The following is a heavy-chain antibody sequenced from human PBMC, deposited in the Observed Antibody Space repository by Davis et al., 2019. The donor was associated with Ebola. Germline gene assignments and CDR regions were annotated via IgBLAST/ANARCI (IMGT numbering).Heavy chain of an antibody. D-gene: IGHD1/OR15-1a*01. CDR3: VTENWYRFES. V-gene: IGHV3-33*05. J-gene: IGHJ4*02. Sequence: GESLKISCAASGFTFSSYGMHWVRQAPGKGLEWVAVISYDGSNKYYADSVKGRFTISRDNSKNTLYLQMNSLRTEDTAMYYCVTENWYRFESWGQGTLVTVSS. CDR1: GFTFSSYG. CDR2: ISYDGSNK.